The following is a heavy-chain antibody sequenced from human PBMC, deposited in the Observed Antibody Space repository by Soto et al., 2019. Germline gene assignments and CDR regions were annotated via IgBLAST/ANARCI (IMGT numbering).Heavy chain of an antibody. V-gene: IGHV1-69*13. CDR1: GGTFSSYA. Sequence: SVKVSCKASGGTFSSYAISWVRQAPGQGLEWMGGIIPIFGTANYAQKFQGRVTITADESTSTAYMELSSLRSEDTAVYYCARETSMLWYGMDVWGQGTTVNVSS. CDR3: ARETSMLWYGMDV. D-gene: IGHD2-2*01. J-gene: IGHJ6*02. CDR2: IIPIFGTA.